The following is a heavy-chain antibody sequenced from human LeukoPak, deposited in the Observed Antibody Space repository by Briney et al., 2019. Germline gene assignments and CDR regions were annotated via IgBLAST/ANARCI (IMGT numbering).Heavy chain of an antibody. Sequence: SETLLLTCTVSGGSISNYYWGWIRQPPGEGLEWIGSIYYSGSSYYNPSLKSRVTISVDTSKNQFSLKLSSVTAAGTAVYYCALSMVRGDLALKYNWFDPWGQGTLVTVSS. CDR1: GGSISNYY. J-gene: IGHJ5*02. CDR2: IYYSGSS. D-gene: IGHD3-10*01. CDR3: ALSMVRGDLALKYNWFDP. V-gene: IGHV4-39*07.